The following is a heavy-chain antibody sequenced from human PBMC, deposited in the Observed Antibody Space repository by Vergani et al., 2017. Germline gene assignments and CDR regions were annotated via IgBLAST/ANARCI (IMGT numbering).Heavy chain of an antibody. CDR3: AKSALHLDYGDYGNYFDY. J-gene: IGHJ4*02. D-gene: IGHD4-17*01. CDR1: GFTFSSYA. Sequence: EVQLVESGGGLVQPGGSLRLSCAASGFTFSSYAMSWVRQAPGKGLEWVSAISGSGGSTYYADSVKGRFTISRDNSKTTLYLQMNSLRAEDTAVYYCAKSALHLDYGDYGNYFDYWGQGTLVTVSS. V-gene: IGHV3-23*04. CDR2: ISGSGGST.